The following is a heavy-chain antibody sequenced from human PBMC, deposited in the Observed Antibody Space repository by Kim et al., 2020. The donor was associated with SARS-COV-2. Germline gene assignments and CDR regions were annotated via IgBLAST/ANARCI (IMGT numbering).Heavy chain of an antibody. Sequence: SVKGRFTISRDNSKNTLYLQMNSLRAEDTAVYYCAKGGGYSFKVVWFDPWGQGTLVTVSS. CDR3: AKGGGYSFKVVWFDP. D-gene: IGHD5-18*01. J-gene: IGHJ5*02. V-gene: IGHV3-23*01.